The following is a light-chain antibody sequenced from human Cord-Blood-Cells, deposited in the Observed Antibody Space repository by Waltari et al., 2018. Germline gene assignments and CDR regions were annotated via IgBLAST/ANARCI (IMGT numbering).Light chain of an antibody. Sequence: QSALTQPASVSGSPGQSITISCTGTSSDVGGYTYVSWYQQHPGKAPKLMVYDVSNRPSGVSNRFSGSKSGNTASLTISVLQAEDEADYYCSSYTSSSTLVFGTGTKVTVL. J-gene: IGLJ1*01. CDR2: DVS. CDR3: SSYTSSSTLV. V-gene: IGLV2-14*01. CDR1: SSDVGGYTY.